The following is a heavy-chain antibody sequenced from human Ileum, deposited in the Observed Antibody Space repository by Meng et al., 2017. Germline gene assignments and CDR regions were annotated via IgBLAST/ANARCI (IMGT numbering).Heavy chain of an antibody. CDR3: ASSTSGPELNY. Sequence: HLQLQESGSGLVTSSQTLSLTCTVSGGSISSSAYSWTWIRQPPGKGLEWIGYIYQVGSTNYNPSLKSRVTIFVDTSQNQFSLKLTSVTAADTAVYYCASSTSGPELNYWGQGTLVTVSS. CDR2: IYQVGST. D-gene: IGHD2/OR15-2a*01. J-gene: IGHJ4*02. CDR1: GGSISSSAYS. V-gene: IGHV4-30-2*01.